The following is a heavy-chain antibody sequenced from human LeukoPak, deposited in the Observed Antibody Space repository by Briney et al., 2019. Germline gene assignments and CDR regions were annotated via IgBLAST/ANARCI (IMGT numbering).Heavy chain of an antibody. D-gene: IGHD2-15*01. CDR3: ARDLSATARAYDY. J-gene: IGHJ4*02. Sequence: GGSLRLSCAASGFILSNYNMNWVRQAPGKGLEWVSFITISGTYITYADSVKGRFTISRDNAKNSLYLQMNSLRAEDTAVYYCARDLSATARAYDYWGQGTLVTVSS. CDR1: GFILSNYN. CDR2: ITISGTYI. V-gene: IGHV3-21*01.